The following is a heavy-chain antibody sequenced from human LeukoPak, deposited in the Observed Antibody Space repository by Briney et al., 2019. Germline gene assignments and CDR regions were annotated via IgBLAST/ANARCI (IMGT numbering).Heavy chain of an antibody. Sequence: GGSLRLSCAASGFTFSSYEMNWVRQAPGKGLGWVSYISSSGSTIYYADSVKGRFTISRDNAKNSLNLQMNSLRAEDTAVYYCARDYNYYGSGSDAFDIWGQGTMVTVSS. CDR3: ARDYNYYGSGSDAFDI. CDR2: ISSSGSTI. V-gene: IGHV3-48*03. J-gene: IGHJ3*02. CDR1: GFTFSSYE. D-gene: IGHD3-10*01.